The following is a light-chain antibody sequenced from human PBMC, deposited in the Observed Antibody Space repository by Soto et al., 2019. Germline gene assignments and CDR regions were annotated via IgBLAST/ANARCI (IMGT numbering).Light chain of an antibody. J-gene: IGLJ1*01. Sequence: QSVLTQPASVSGSPGQSITISCTGTSSDVGGYNYVSWYQQHPGKAPKLMIYDVSNRPSGVSNRFSGSKSGNTASLTISGLQAEDEADYYCPSYTSSRNYVFGTGTKVTVL. CDR2: DVS. V-gene: IGLV2-14*01. CDR1: SSDVGGYNY. CDR3: PSYTSSRNYV.